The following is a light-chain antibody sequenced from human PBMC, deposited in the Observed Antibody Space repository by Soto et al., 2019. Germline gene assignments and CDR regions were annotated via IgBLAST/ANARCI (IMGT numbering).Light chain of an antibody. CDR1: QSISNH. CDR2: AAS. V-gene: IGKV1-39*01. Sequence: DIQMTQSPSSLSASVEDRVIITCRASQSISNHLNWYQQKPGKAPKLLIFAASSLQSGVPSRFSGSRSGTDFSLIISSLEPEDFAVYYCQQRSVWPLTFGGGTKVDIK. J-gene: IGKJ4*01. CDR3: QQRSVWPLT.